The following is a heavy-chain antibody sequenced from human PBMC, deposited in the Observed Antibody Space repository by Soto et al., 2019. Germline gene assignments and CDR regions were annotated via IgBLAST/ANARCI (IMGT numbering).Heavy chain of an antibody. CDR3: AIAYKYYYDTSGYWDH. CDR2: VHSSGST. J-gene: IGHJ4*02. CDR1: GGSISRDNYY. V-gene: IGHV4-39*01. Sequence: PSETLSLTCTVSGGSISRDNYYWGWIRQPPGKGLEWIGNVHSSGSTYYNPSLKSRVTIFIDTSKNQFSLKLSSVTAADTAVYFCAIAYKYYYDTSGYWDHWGQGTLVTVSS. D-gene: IGHD3-22*01.